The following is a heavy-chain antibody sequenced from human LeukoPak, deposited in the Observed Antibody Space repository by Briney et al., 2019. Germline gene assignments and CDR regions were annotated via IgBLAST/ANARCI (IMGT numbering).Heavy chain of an antibody. Sequence: SETLSLTCTVSGYSISSGYYWGWIRQPPGKGLEWIGSIYHSGSTNYNPSLKSRVTMSVDTSKNQFSLKLSSVTAADTAVYYCAISGPDAFDIWGQGTMVTVSS. V-gene: IGHV4-38-2*02. D-gene: IGHD2-15*01. J-gene: IGHJ3*02. CDR1: GYSISSGYY. CDR3: AISGPDAFDI. CDR2: IYHSGST.